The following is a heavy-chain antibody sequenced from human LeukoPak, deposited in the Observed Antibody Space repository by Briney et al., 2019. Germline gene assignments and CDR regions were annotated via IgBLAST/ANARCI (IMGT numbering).Heavy chain of an antibody. CDR1: GFTFSSYG. D-gene: IGHD3-10*01. Sequence: PGGSLRLSCVASGFTFSSYGMSWVRQAPGKGLEWVSTISGNGYYANSVKGRFTISRDNSKNTLYLQMNSLRAEDTAVSYCAKDAGSGWFGVHAFDIWGQGTMVTVSS. J-gene: IGHJ3*02. CDR2: ISGNG. V-gene: IGHV3-23*01. CDR3: AKDAGSGWFGVHAFDI.